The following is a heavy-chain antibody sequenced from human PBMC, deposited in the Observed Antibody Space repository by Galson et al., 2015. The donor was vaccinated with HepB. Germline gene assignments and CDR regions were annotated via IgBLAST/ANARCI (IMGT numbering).Heavy chain of an antibody. Sequence: SLRLSCAASGFTFSSYWMHWVRQAPGKGLLWVSHINSDGSGASYADSVKGRFTISRDNAKNTLYLQMNSLRAEDTAVYYCARVRRASDTEYFDPWGQGTLVTVSS. CDR3: ARVRRASDTEYFDP. V-gene: IGHV3-74*01. J-gene: IGHJ5*02. CDR2: INSDGSGA. CDR1: GFTFSSYW. D-gene: IGHD5-18*01.